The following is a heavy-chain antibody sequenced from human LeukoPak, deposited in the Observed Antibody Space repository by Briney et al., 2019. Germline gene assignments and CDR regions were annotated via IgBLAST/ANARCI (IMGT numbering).Heavy chain of an antibody. CDR3: AKDVNPVAEYPPGPFGY. CDR2: ISGSGGST. CDR1: GFTFSSYA. J-gene: IGHJ4*02. Sequence: PGGSLRLSCAASGFTFSSYAMSWVRQAPGKGLEWVSAISGSGGSTYYADSVKGRFTISRDNSKNTLYLQMNSLRAEDTAVYYCAKDVNPVAEYPPGPFGYWGQGTLVTVSS. D-gene: IGHD6-19*01. V-gene: IGHV3-23*01.